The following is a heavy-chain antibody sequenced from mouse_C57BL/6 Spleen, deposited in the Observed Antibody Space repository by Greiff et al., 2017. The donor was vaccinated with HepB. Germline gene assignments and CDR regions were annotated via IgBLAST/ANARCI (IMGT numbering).Heavy chain of an antibody. D-gene: IGHD2-3*01. CDR1: GFTFSSYA. Sequence: EVKLVESGGGLVKPGGSLKLSCAASGFTFSSYAMSWVRQTPEKRLEWVATISDGGSYTYYPDNVKGRFTISRDNAKNNLYLQMSHLKSEDTAMYYCARLVSMRSYYAMDYWGQGTSVTVSS. CDR3: ARLVSMRSYYAMDY. V-gene: IGHV5-4*03. CDR2: ISDGGSYT. J-gene: IGHJ4*01.